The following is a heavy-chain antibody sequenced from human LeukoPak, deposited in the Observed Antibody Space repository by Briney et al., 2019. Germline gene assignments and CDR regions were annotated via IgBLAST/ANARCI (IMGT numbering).Heavy chain of an antibody. CDR1: GYTFTRYY. J-gene: IGHJ4*02. D-gene: IGHD3-3*01. V-gene: IGHV1-46*01. Sequence: ASVKVSCTASGYTFTRYYMHWVGQGPGQGLEWIGIINPSVGSTIYAQKFQCRVTITRDTSTSTVYMELSSLRSEDTAVYYCARDKLRFLEWLPMVRDHRVGYFDYWGQGTPVTVSS. CDR3: ARDKLRFLEWLPMVRDHRVGYFDY. CDR2: INPSVGST.